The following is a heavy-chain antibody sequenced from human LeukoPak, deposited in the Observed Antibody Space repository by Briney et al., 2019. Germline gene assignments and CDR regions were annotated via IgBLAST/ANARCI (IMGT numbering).Heavy chain of an antibody. V-gene: IGHV3-23*01. CDR3: AKGSYYDSSGSFYFDY. D-gene: IGHD3-22*01. CDR2: ISGSGDNT. CDR1: GFTFSSNW. Sequence: GGSLRLSCAGSGFTFSSNWMHWVRQVPGKGLEWVSGISGSGDNTYYADSVKGRFTISRDNSKNTLYVQVNSLGTEDTAAYYCAKGSYYDSSGSFYFDYWGQGTLVTVSS. J-gene: IGHJ4*02.